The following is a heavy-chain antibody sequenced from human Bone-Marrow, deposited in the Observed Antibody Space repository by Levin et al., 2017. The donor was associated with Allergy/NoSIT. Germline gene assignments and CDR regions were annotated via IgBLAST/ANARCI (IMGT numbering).Heavy chain of an antibody. CDR3: AKDRGYSYGGGFEY. D-gene: IGHD5-18*01. CDR2: ISYDGSNK. J-gene: IGHJ4*02. Sequence: GGSLRLSCAASGFTFSTYGMHWVRQAPGKGLEWVALISYDGSNKYYADSVKGRFTISRDNSKNTLYLQMNSLRAEDTAVYYCAKDRGYSYGGGFEYWGQGTLVPVSS. V-gene: IGHV3-30*18. CDR1: GFTFSTYG.